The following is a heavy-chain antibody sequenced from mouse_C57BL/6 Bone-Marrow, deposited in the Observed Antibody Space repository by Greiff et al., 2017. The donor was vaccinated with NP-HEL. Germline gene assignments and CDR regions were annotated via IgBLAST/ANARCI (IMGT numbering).Heavy chain of an antibody. D-gene: IGHD3-2*02. CDR3: ARERLTQAWFAY. CDR1: GYTFTSYW. Sequence: PGASVKMSCKASGYTFTSYWITWVKQRPGQGLEWSGDIYPGSGSTNYNEKFKSKATLTVDTSSSTAYMQLSSLTSEDSAVYYCARERLTQAWFAYWGQGTLVTVSA. CDR2: IYPGSGST. J-gene: IGHJ3*01. V-gene: IGHV1-55*01.